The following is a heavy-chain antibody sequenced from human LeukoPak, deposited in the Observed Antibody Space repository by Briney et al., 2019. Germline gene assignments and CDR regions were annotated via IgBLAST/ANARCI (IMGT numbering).Heavy chain of an antibody. J-gene: IGHJ6*04. Sequence: GGSLRLSCAASGFTFSSYEMNWVRQAPGKGLEWVSYISSSGSTIYYADFVKGRFTISRDNAKNSLYLQMNSLRAEDTAVYYCAELGITMIGGVWGKGTTVTISS. V-gene: IGHV3-48*03. CDR3: AELGITMIGGV. CDR2: ISSSGSTI. CDR1: GFTFSSYE. D-gene: IGHD3-10*02.